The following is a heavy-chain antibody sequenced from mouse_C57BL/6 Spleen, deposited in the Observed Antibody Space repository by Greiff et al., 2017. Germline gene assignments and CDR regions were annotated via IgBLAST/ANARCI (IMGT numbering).Heavy chain of an antibody. J-gene: IGHJ2*01. D-gene: IGHD1-2*01. CDR2: IDPENGDT. V-gene: IGHV14-4*01. Sequence: VQLQQSGAELVRPGASVKLSCTASGFNIKDDYMHWVKQRPEQGLEWIGWIDPENGDTEYASKFQGKATITADTSSNTAYLQLSSLTSEDTAVYYCTLITTFDYWGQGTTLTVSS. CDR3: TLITTFDY. CDR1: GFNIKDDY.